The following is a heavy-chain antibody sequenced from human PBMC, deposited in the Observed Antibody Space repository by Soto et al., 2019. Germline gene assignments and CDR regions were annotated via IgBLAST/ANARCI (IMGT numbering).Heavy chain of an antibody. V-gene: IGHV4-61*01. CDR2: IYYSGST. CDR3: ARDTYYYDSSGYVYYYYGMDV. J-gene: IGHJ6*02. D-gene: IGHD3-22*01. Sequence: PSETLSLTCTVSGGSVSSGSYYWSWIRQPPGKGLEWIVYIYYSGSTNYNPSLKSRVTISVDTSKNQFSLKLSSVTAADTAVYYCARDTYYYDSSGYVYYYYGMDVWGQGTTVTVSS. CDR1: GGSVSSGSYY.